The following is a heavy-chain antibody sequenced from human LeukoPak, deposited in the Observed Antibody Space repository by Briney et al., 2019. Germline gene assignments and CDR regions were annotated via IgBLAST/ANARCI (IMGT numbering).Heavy chain of an antibody. CDR2: IWYDGSNK. J-gene: IGHJ4*02. CDR1: GFSFNSYT. CDR3: ARDKFGSYADY. Sequence: GSLRLSCLASGFSFNSYTTNWVRQAPGKGLEWVAVIWYDGSNKYYADSVKGRFTISRDNSKNTLYLQMNSLRAEDTAVYYCARDKFGSYADYWGQGTLVTVSS. V-gene: IGHV3-33*08. D-gene: IGHD1-26*01.